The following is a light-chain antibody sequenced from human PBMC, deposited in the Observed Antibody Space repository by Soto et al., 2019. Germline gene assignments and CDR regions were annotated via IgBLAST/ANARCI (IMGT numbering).Light chain of an antibody. Sequence: EIVMTQSPATLSVSPGERATLSCRASQSISSNVAWYQQKPGQAPRVLIYATSSRATGVPDRFSGSGSGTDLTITISRLEPEDFEVYYCQHYDYSPYTFGQGTKVDIK. CDR2: ATS. J-gene: IGKJ2*01. CDR1: QSISSN. CDR3: QHYDYSPYT. V-gene: IGKV3-20*01.